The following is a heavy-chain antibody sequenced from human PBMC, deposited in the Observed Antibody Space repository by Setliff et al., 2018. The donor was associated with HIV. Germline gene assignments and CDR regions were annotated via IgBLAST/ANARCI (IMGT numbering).Heavy chain of an antibody. CDR3: ARRTSFTGGAVAGHFDY. CDR1: AGSLSGYY. J-gene: IGHJ4*02. CDR2: INDSGNT. V-gene: IGHV4-34*01. Sequence: PSETLSLTCDVYAGSLSGYYWSWIRQSPGKGLEWIGEINDSGNTNYNPSLKSRVTISIDTSKNHFSLSLKSVTAADTTIFYCARRTSFTGGAVAGHFDYWGQGTPVTVPQ. D-gene: IGHD6-19*01.